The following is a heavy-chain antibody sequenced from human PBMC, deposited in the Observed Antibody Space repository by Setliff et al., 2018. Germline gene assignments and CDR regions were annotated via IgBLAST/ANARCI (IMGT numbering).Heavy chain of an antibody. J-gene: IGHJ4*02. CDR3: ARTCSGSGCYAGLES. V-gene: IGHV3-33*08. CDR2: IWDDGVKK. CDR1: GFTFSTYR. D-gene: IGHD2-15*01. Sequence: GGSLRLSCAASGFTFSTYRMHWVRQAPGKGLEWVAVIWDDGVKKYHADSVKGRFTISRDNSKNTLYLQMNSLRPEDTAVYYCARTCSGSGCYAGLESWGQGTPVTVPS.